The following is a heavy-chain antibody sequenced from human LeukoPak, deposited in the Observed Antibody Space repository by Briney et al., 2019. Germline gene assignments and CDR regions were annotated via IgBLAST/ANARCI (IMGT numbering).Heavy chain of an antibody. CDR2: ISGSGSST. CDR3: LVGARKVDY. CDR1: GFTFNTYA. V-gene: IGHV3-23*01. J-gene: IGHJ4*02. D-gene: IGHD1-26*01. Sequence: PGGSLRLSCAASGFTFNTYAMSWVRQAPGKGLEWVSAISGSGSSTYHADSVKGRFTISRDNSKNTLYLQMNSLRAEDTAVYYALVGARKVDYWGQGTLVTVSS.